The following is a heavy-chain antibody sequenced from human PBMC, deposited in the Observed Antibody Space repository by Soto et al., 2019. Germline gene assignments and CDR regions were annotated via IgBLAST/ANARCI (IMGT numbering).Heavy chain of an antibody. CDR2: IYYSGST. Sequence: PSETLSLTCTVSGGSISSSSYYWGWIRQPPGKGLEWIGYIYYSGSTYYNPSLKNRVTISVDTSKNQFSLKLSSVTAADTAVYYCARGEYSGYGSSQPFDYWGQGTLVTVSS. D-gene: IGHD5-12*01. J-gene: IGHJ4*02. V-gene: IGHV4-30-4*08. CDR3: ARGEYSGYGSSQPFDY. CDR1: GGSISSSSYY.